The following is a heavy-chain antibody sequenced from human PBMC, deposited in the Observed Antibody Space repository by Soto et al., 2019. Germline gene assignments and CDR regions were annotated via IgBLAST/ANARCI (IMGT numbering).Heavy chain of an antibody. CDR1: GGSISSGGYY. CDR3: ARASDMYSSSPVIDY. J-gene: IGHJ4*02. D-gene: IGHD6-6*01. CDR2: IYYSGST. V-gene: IGHV4-31*03. Sequence: SETLSLTCTVSGGSISSGGYYWSWIRQHPGKGLEWIGYIYYSGSTYYNPSLKSRVTISVDTSKNQFSLKLSSVTAADTAVYYCARASDMYSSSPVIDYWGQGTLVTVSS.